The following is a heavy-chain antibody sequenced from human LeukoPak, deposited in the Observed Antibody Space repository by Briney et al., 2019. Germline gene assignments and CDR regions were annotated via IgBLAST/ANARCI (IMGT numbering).Heavy chain of an antibody. V-gene: IGHV3-74*01. CDR3: AGHHQAYSRTY. CDR1: GSTFGRHT. J-gene: IGHJ4*02. D-gene: IGHD6-13*01. Sequence: GGSLRLSCAASGSTFGRHTMSWVRQAPGKGLVWVSRISTDGSSTTYADSVKGRFTISRDNAKDTLYLQMNSLRAEDTAVYYCAGHHQAYSRTYWGQGTLVTVSS. CDR2: ISTDGSST.